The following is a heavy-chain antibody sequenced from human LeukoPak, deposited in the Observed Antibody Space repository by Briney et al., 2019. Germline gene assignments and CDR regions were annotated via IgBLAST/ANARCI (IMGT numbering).Heavy chain of an antibody. V-gene: IGHV3-30*18. J-gene: IGHJ4*02. CDR1: GLTFTGFG. CDR3: AKDFGMRSDLY. Sequence: GGSLGFSGAASGLTFTGFGWDWFAQAQGKGWEGWALISYDGSNKYYADSVKGRFTISRDNFKNTLYLQMNSLRAEDTAVYYCAKDFGMRSDLYWGQGTLVTVSS. CDR2: ISYDGSNK. D-gene: IGHD1-14*01.